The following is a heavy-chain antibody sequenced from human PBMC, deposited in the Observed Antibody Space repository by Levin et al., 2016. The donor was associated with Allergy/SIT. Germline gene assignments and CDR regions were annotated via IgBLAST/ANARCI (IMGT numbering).Heavy chain of an antibody. CDR3: ARGVWPHDAFDI. CDR2: ISYDGSNK. D-gene: IGHD6-6*01. CDR1: GFTFSSYA. Sequence: GGSLRLSCAASGFTFSSYAMHWVRQAPGKGLEWVAVISYDGSNKYYADSVKGRFTISRDNSKNTLYLQMNSLRAEDTAVYYCARGVWPHDAFDIWGQGTMVTVSS. V-gene: IGHV3-30*04. J-gene: IGHJ3*02.